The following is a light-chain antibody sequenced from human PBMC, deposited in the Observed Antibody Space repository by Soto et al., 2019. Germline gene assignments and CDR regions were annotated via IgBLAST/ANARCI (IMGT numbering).Light chain of an antibody. J-gene: IGKJ5*01. CDR1: QSISSW. CDR3: QQYLSYPIT. CDR2: KAS. V-gene: IGKV1-5*03. Sequence: DIQMTQSPSTLSASVGDRVTITCRASQSISSWVAWYQQKPGKAPKSLIYKASSIESGVPSRFSGSGSGTEFTLTISSLQSDYFATYYCQQYLSYPITFGQGTRLEIK.